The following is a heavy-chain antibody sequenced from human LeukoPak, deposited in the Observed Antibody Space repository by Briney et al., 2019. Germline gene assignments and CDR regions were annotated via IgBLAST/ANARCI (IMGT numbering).Heavy chain of an antibody. J-gene: IGHJ4*02. CDR3: TRQQLVFDY. V-gene: IGHV3-7*03. CDR2: IKQDGSEK. D-gene: IGHD6-13*01. Sequence: GGSLRLSCAASGFTFGSYWMSWVRQAPGKGLEWVANIKQDGSEKYYVDSVKGRFTISRDNAENSLYLQMNSLKTEDTGVYYCTRQQLVFDYWGQGTLVTVFS. CDR1: GFTFGSYW.